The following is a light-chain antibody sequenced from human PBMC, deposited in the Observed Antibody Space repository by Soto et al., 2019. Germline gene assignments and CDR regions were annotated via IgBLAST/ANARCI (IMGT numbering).Light chain of an antibody. CDR3: SSYTTSTTRII. Sequence: QSALTQPASVSGSPGQSITISCTATTSDVGGFDSVSWYQQHPGTAPRVIIYEVSNRPSGVSYRFSGSKSGNTASLTISGLQAEDEADYYCSSYTTSTTRIIFGGGTKLTVL. CDR1: TSDVGGFDS. V-gene: IGLV2-14*01. J-gene: IGLJ2*01. CDR2: EVS.